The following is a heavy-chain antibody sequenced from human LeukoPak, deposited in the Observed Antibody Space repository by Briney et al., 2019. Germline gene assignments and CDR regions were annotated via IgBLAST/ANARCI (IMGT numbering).Heavy chain of an antibody. Sequence: PGRSLRLSCAASGFTFSSYGMHWVRQAPGKGLEWVAVISYDGSNKYYADSVKGRFTISRDNSKNTLYLPMNSLRAEDTAVYYCAKDGNDFTYYFDYWGQGTLVTVSS. V-gene: IGHV3-30*18. CDR3: AKDGNDFTYYFDY. D-gene: IGHD1-26*01. J-gene: IGHJ4*02. CDR1: GFTFSSYG. CDR2: ISYDGSNK.